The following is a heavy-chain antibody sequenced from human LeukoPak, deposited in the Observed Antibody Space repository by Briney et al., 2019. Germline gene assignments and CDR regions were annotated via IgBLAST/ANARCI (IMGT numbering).Heavy chain of an antibody. V-gene: IGHV4-34*01. CDR1: GGSFSGYY. CDR3: ARGGSSWYLVAFDI. CDR2: INHSGST. D-gene: IGHD6-13*01. Sequence: SEPLSLTCAVYGGSFSGYYWSWIRQPPGKGLEWIGEINHSGSTNYNPSLKSRVTISVDTSKNQFSLKLSSVTAADTAVYYCARGGSSWYLVAFDIWGQGTMVTVSS. J-gene: IGHJ3*02.